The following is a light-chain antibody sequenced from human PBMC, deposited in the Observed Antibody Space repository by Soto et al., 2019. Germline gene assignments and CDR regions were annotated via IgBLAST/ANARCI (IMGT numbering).Light chain of an antibody. V-gene: IGKV3-20*01. J-gene: IGKJ1*01. CDR1: QSVSSNY. CDR3: QQYGSSPQT. Sequence: EIVLTQSPGTLSLSPGERATLSCRASQSVSSNYLAWYQHKPGQAPRLLIYDASRRATGIPDRFSGSGSGTDFTLTISRLEPEDFAVYYCQQYGSSPQTFGQGTKVEIK. CDR2: DAS.